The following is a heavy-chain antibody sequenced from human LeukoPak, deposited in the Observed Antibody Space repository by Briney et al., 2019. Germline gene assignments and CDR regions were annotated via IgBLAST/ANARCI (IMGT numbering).Heavy chain of an antibody. Sequence: PGGSLRLSCAVSGFTFSSYIMNWVRQAPGKGLEWVSSISSDTSYVYYADSVKGRFTISRDNAKRSLYLQMNSPRAEDTAVYYCARDLGSGWPKIPFDCWGQGTLVTVSS. CDR2: ISSDTSYV. V-gene: IGHV3-21*01. J-gene: IGHJ4*02. CDR3: ARDLGSGWPKIPFDC. CDR1: GFTFSSYI. D-gene: IGHD6-19*01.